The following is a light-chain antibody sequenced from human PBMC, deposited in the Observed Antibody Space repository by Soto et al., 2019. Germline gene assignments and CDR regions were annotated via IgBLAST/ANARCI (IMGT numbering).Light chain of an antibody. J-gene: IGKJ1*01. CDR3: QQYSSYWT. CDR1: QSISSW. V-gene: IGKV1-5*01. Sequence: GDRVTITCRASQSISSWLAWYQQKPGKAPKFLIYDASNLESGVPSRFSGSGSGTEFTLTISSLQPDDFATYYCQQYSSYWTFGQGTKVHIK. CDR2: DAS.